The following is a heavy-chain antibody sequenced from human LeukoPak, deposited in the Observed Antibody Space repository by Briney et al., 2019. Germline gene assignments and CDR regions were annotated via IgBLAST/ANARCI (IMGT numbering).Heavy chain of an antibody. CDR2: IYYSGST. CDR1: GGSISSGDYY. Sequence: SETLSLTCTVSGGSISSGDYYWSWIRQPPGKGLEWIGYIYYSGSTYYNPSLKSRVTISVDTSKNQFSLKLSSVPAADTAVYYCARDGYGGNSLFDYWGQGTLVPVSS. CDR3: ARDGYGGNSLFDY. V-gene: IGHV4-30-4*01. J-gene: IGHJ4*02. D-gene: IGHD4-23*01.